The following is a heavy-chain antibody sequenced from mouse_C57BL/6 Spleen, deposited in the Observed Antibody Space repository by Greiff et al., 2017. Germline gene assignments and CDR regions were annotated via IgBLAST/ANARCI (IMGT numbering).Heavy chain of an antibody. Sequence: QVQLQQPGAELVKPGASVKLSCKASGYTFTSYWMQWVKQRPGQGLEWIGEIDPSDSYTNYNQKFKGKATLTVDTSSSTAYMQLSSLTSEDSAVYCCARGYGSSYGYFDVWGTGTTVTVSS. D-gene: IGHD1-1*01. V-gene: IGHV1-50*01. CDR2: IDPSDSYT. CDR1: GYTFTSYW. CDR3: ARGYGSSYGYFDV. J-gene: IGHJ1*03.